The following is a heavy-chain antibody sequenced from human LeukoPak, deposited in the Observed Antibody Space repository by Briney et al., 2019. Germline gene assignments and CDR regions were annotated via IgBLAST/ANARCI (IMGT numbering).Heavy chain of an antibody. CDR3: ARGNGYSTSGYVDY. J-gene: IGHJ4*02. D-gene: IGHD6-13*01. CDR2: ISWNSGSI. V-gene: IGHV3-9*03. Sequence: GTSLTLSCAASGFTFDDYAMHWVRQAPGKGLEWVSGISWNSGSIVYADSVKGRFTISIDRTKNSLYLQMNSLRAEDMALYYCARGNGYSTSGYVDYWGQGTLVTVSS. CDR1: GFTFDDYA.